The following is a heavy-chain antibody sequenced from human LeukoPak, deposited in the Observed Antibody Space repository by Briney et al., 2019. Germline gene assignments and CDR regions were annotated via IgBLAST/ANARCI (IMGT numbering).Heavy chain of an antibody. CDR1: GFTFSSYW. CDR3: ARNFGGGDSSGPYY. CDR2: INSDGSST. Sequence: PGGSLRLSCAASGFTFSSYWMHWVRQAPGKGLVWVSRINSDGSSTSYADSVKGRFTISRDNAKNSLYLQVNSLRAEDTASYYCARNFGGGDSSGPYYWGQGTLVTVSS. V-gene: IGHV3-74*01. D-gene: IGHD3-22*01. J-gene: IGHJ4*02.